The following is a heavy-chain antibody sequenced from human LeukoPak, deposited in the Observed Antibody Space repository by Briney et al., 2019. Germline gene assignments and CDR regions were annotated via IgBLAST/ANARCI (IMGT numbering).Heavy chain of an antibody. CDR2: IIPIFGTA. D-gene: IGHD5-18*01. Sequence: ASVKVSCKASGGTFSSYAISWVRQAPGQGLEWMGRIIPIFGTANYAQKFQGRVTITTDESTSTAYMELSSLRSEDTALYYCARDRYSYGYFDYWGQGTLVTVSS. J-gene: IGHJ4*02. CDR3: ARDRYSYGYFDY. V-gene: IGHV1-69*05. CDR1: GGTFSSYA.